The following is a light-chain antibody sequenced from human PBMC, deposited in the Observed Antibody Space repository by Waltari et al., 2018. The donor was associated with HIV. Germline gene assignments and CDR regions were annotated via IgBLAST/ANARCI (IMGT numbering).Light chain of an antibody. CDR2: HYN. CDR3: AAWDARLNEYL. CDR1: SSNIGNNT. Sequence: QSVLTQPPSASGTPGQRVTISCSGSSSNIGNNTVNCYQQLPGTAPKPLIYHYNQRPSRLPDLFSGSKSGASASLAISDLQSEDEAEYYCAAWDARLNEYLFGTGTKVTVL. J-gene: IGLJ1*01. V-gene: IGLV1-44*01.